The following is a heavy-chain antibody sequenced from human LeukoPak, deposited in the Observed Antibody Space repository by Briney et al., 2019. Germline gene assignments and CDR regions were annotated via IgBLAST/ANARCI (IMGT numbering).Heavy chain of an antibody. V-gene: IGHV3-30*02. CDR3: AKDGGRYRFDF. J-gene: IGHJ4*02. CDR2: IRNDETVI. Sequence: PGGSLRLSCTAPGFPFNAYNIHWIRQSPGRGLEWVSFIRNDETVIHYADFAKGRFTISGDRSKNSVYLQMNSLRPDDTALYYCAKDGGRYRFDFWGQGTMVTVSS. D-gene: IGHD3-16*02. CDR1: GFPFNAYN.